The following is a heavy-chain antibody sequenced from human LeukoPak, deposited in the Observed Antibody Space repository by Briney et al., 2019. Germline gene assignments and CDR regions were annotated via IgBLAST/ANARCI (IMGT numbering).Heavy chain of an antibody. Sequence: SETLSLTCAVYGGSFSGYYWSWIRHVPGKGLEWIGEINYTGSTSYNPSLKSRVTISVDTSQNQFFLLLTSVTAADTAVYYCARVAGYLPTRWFDPWGQGTHVTVSS. V-gene: IGHV4-34*01. CDR2: INYTGST. J-gene: IGHJ5*02. CDR3: ARVAGYLPTRWFDP. CDR1: GGSFSGYY. D-gene: IGHD6-25*01.